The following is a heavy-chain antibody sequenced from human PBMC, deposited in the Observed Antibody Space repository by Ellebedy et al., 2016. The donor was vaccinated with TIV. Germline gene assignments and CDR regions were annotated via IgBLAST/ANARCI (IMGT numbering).Heavy chain of an antibody. D-gene: IGHD4-17*01. Sequence: GESLKISCAASGFSFRSYWMSWVRQAPGTGLEWVANINQDGSEKYYVDSVRGRFTISRDNAKNSLYLQMNSLRAEDTAVYYCATDGSYGDYRSPTHAFVFWGQGTMVTVAS. V-gene: IGHV3-7*01. CDR3: ATDGSYGDYRSPTHAFVF. CDR2: INQDGSEK. J-gene: IGHJ3*01. CDR1: GFSFRSYW.